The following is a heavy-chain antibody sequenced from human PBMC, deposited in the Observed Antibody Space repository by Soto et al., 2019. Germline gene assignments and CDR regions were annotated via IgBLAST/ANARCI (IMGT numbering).Heavy chain of an antibody. D-gene: IGHD3-22*01. V-gene: IGHV1-69*13. Sequence: GASVKVSCKASGGTFSSYAISWVRQAPGQGLEWMGGIIPIFGTANYAQKFQGRVTITADESTSTAYMELSSLRSEDTAVYYCARDRGYYDSSGHGWFDPWGQGTLVTVSS. J-gene: IGHJ5*02. CDR3: ARDRGYYDSSGHGWFDP. CDR1: GGTFSSYA. CDR2: IIPIFGTA.